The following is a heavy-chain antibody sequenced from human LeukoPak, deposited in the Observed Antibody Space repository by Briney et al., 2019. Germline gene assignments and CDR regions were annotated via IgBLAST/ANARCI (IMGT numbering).Heavy chain of an antibody. Sequence: ASVKVSCKASGYTFTSYGISWVRQAPGQGLEWMGWISAYNGNTNYAQKLQGRVTMTTDTSTSTAYMELRSLRSDDTALYYCARDPRTPSGTVFDYWGQGTLVTVSS. D-gene: IGHD3-10*01. V-gene: IGHV1-18*01. J-gene: IGHJ4*02. CDR2: ISAYNGNT. CDR3: ARDPRTPSGTVFDY. CDR1: GYTFTSYG.